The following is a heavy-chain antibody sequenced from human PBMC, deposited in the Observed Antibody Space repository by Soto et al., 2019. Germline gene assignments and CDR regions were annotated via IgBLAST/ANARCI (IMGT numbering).Heavy chain of an antibody. Sequence: QVQLVQSGTEVKKPGASVNVSCKAFGYTFTSYGFSWLRQVPGQGLEWLGWISACNVDTQYSQTMKGRLTVTTDTSTTTVHMELGSLTPADTAVYYCAREAGWQRMVPYDWGQGTLVTVS. D-gene: IGHD6-25*01. CDR3: AREAGWQRMVPYD. CDR2: ISACNVDT. CDR1: GYTFTSYG. J-gene: IGHJ4*02. V-gene: IGHV1-18*04.